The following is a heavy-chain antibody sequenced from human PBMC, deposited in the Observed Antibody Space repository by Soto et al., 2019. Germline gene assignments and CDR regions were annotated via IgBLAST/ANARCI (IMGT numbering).Heavy chain of an antibody. J-gene: IGHJ4*02. CDR2: IYYSGST. Sequence: SETLSLTCTFSGGSISSGGYYWSWIRQHPGKGLEWIGYIYYSGSTYYNPSLKSRVTISVDTSKNQFSLKLSSVTAADTAVYYCGTVTTANYYFDYWGQGTLVTVSS. V-gene: IGHV4-31*03. D-gene: IGHD4-17*01. CDR3: GTVTTANYYFDY. CDR1: GGSISSGGYY.